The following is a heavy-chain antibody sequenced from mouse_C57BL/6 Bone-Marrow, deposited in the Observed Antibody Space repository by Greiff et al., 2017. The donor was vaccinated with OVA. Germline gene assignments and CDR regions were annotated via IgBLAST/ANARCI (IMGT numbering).Heavy chain of an antibody. J-gene: IGHJ4*01. V-gene: IGHV1-69*01. CDR3: ARRGTETHYYAMDY. CDR2: IDPSDSYT. CDR1: GYTFTSYW. Sequence: QVQLKQPGAELVMPGASVKLSCKASGYTFTSYWMHWVKQRPGQGLEWIGEIDPSDSYTNYNQKFKGKSTLTVDKSSSTAYMQLSSLTSEDTAVYYCARRGTETHYYAMDYWGQGTSVTVSS. D-gene: IGHD4-1*01.